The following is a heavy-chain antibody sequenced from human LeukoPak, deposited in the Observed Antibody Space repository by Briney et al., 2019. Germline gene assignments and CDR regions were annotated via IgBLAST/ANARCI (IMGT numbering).Heavy chain of an antibody. J-gene: IGHJ4*02. Sequence: PGGSLRLSCAASGFTVSSNYMSWVRQAPGKGLEWIGEIYHSGSTNYNPSLKSRVTISVDKSKNQFSLKLSSVTAADTAVYYCASDLHDYGDRDWWGQGTLVTVSS. CDR2: IYHSGST. CDR1: GFTVSSNY. V-gene: IGHV4-4*02. D-gene: IGHD4-17*01. CDR3: ASDLHDYGDRDW.